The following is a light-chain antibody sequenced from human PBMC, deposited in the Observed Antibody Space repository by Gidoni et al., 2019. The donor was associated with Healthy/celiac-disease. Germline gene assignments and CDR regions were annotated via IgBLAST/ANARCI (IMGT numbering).Light chain of an antibody. CDR2: AAA. CDR1: PSVSSY. V-gene: IGKV3-11*01. J-gene: IGKJ4*01. CDR3: HQRSHWPLT. Sequence: IVLTQSPATLSLSPGESATLSCSASPSVSSYLAWYQQKPGKAPRLLIYAAANSATGTPSSFSGSGSGTAFTLTIISREPEDFSVYYCHQRSHWPLTFGGGTKVEIK.